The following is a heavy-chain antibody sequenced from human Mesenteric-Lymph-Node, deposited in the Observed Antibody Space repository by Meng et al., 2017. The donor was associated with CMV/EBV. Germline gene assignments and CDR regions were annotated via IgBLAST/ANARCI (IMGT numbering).Heavy chain of an antibody. D-gene: IGHD3-10*01. V-gene: IGHV2-5*02. Sequence: TLKESSPTLVKPTQTLTLTCTFSGFSLRTYGVGIDWIRQPPGKALEWLALIYWENNKQYKPALKSRLTISKDTSICQVFLTMPNMDPVDTYTYYYTHRGGSTSDHQWGQWTLVTVSS. CDR1: GFSLRTYGVG. CDR3: THRGGSTSDHQ. J-gene: IGHJ1*01. CDR2: IYWENNK.